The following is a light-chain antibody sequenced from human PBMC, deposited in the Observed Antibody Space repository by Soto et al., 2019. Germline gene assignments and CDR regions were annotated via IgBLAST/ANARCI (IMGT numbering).Light chain of an antibody. CDR3: QHYNSYSEA. Sequence: DIQMTQSPSTPSGSVGDRVTITCRASQTISSWLAWYQQKPGKAPKLLIYKASTLKSGGPSRISGSGSGTEFTLTISSLQPDDFATYYYQHYNSYSEAFGQRTKVELK. CDR1: QTISSW. J-gene: IGKJ1*01. V-gene: IGKV1-5*03. CDR2: KAS.